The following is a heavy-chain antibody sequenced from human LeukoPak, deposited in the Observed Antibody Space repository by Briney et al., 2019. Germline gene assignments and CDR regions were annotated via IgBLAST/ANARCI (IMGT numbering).Heavy chain of an antibody. CDR3: AKPPEYCRSTNCPTDY. D-gene: IGHD2-2*01. Sequence: GGSLRLSCAASGFTFSSFAMSWVRQAPGKGLEWVSTISGSGDNTYYADSVKGRFTISRDNSKNTLYLQMNSLRVEDTALYYCAKPPEYCRSTNCPTDYWGQGTLVTVSS. J-gene: IGHJ4*02. V-gene: IGHV3-23*01. CDR2: ISGSGDNT. CDR1: GFTFSSFA.